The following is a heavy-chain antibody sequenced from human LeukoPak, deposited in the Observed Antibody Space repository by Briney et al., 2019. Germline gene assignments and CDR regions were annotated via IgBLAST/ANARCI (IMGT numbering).Heavy chain of an antibody. V-gene: IGHV4-34*01. CDR2: INHSGST. D-gene: IGHD2-2*02. CDR1: GGSFSGYY. CDR3: ARALGYCSSTSCYILDY. Sequence: SETLSLTCAVYGGSFSGYYWSWIRQPPGKGLEWIGEINHSGSTNYNPSLKSRVTISVDTSKNQFSLKLSSVTAADTAVYYCARALGYCSSTSCYILDYWGQGTLVTASS. J-gene: IGHJ4*02.